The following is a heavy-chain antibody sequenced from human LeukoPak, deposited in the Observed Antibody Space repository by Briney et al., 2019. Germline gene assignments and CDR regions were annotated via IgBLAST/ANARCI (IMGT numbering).Heavy chain of an antibody. CDR3: AKGFDGSGSYRRYYYYYYMDV. D-gene: IGHD3-10*01. Sequence: PGGSLRLSCAASGFTFSSYGMHWVRQAPGKGLEWVAVIWYGGSDKYYADSVKGRFTISRDNSKNTLYLQVNSLRAEDTAVYYCAKGFDGSGSYRRYYYYYYMDVWGKGTTVTVSS. J-gene: IGHJ6*03. CDR2: IWYGGSDK. V-gene: IGHV3-30*02. CDR1: GFTFSSYG.